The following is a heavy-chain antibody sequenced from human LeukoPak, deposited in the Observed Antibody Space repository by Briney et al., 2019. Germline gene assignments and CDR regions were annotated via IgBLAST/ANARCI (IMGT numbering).Heavy chain of an antibody. Sequence: SQTLSLTCTVSGGSISSGDYYWSWIRQPPGKGLEWIGYIYYSGSTYYSPSLKSRVTISVDTSKNQFSLKLSSVTAADTAVYYCARYGYCSSTSCPDAFDIWGQGTMVTVSS. D-gene: IGHD2-2*01. CDR2: IYYSGST. CDR1: GGSISSGDYY. CDR3: ARYGYCSSTSCPDAFDI. V-gene: IGHV4-30-4*01. J-gene: IGHJ3*02.